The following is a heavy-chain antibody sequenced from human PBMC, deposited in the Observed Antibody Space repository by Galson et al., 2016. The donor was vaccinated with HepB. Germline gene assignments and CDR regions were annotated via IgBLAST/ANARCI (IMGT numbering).Heavy chain of an antibody. CDR2: IYSGGFT. D-gene: IGHD6-19*01. CDR1: GFTVSSNY. Sequence: SLRLSCAASGFTVSSNYMSWVRQAPGKGLGWVSVIYSGGFTYYADSVKGRFTISRDNSKNTLYLQMNSLRAEDTAVYYCARHGYSSGWYGIPGYYYGMDVWGQGTTVTVSS. V-gene: IGHV3-66*04. CDR3: ARHGYSSGWYGIPGYYYGMDV. J-gene: IGHJ6*02.